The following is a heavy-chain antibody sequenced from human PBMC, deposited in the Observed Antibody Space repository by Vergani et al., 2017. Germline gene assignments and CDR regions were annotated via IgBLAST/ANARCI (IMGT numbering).Heavy chain of an antibody. CDR3: AKDIDRGDSYGEFDF. J-gene: IGHJ4*02. D-gene: IGHD5-18*01. CDR2: ISWDGGST. Sequence: EVQLVESGGVVVQPGGSLRLSCAASGFTFDDYTMHWVRQAPGKGLEWVSLISWDGGSTYYADSVKGRFTISRDNSKNSLYLQMNSLRTEDTALYYCAKDIDRGDSYGEFDFWGQGTLVTVSS. CDR1: GFTFDDYT. V-gene: IGHV3-43*01.